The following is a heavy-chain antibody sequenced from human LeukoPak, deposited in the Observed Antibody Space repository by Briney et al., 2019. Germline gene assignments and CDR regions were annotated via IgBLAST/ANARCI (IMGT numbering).Heavy chain of an antibody. J-gene: IGHJ6*02. CDR3: AAGGTWGALDYYYAGMDV. D-gene: IGHD1-1*01. V-gene: IGHV1-58*02. Sequence: NSVKVSCKASGFTFTSSDRKWVRQARGKRLEWMGWIVVGRGNKNNAQKFQERITITTDMSTSTAYMELSSLRSEDTAVYYCAAGGTWGALDYYYAGMDVWGQGTTVTVSS. CDR2: IVVGRGNK. CDR1: GFTFTSSD.